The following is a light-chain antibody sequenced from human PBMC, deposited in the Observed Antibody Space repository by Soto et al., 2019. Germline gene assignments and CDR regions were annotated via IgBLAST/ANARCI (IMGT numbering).Light chain of an antibody. CDR1: QSVAGW. Sequence: DIQMTQSPSTLSASVVDRVTITCRASQSVAGWLAWYQQRPGKAPKLLMYRVSTLEVGVPSRFSGRGSGTEFTLTITSLQPEDSATYYCQQYNSHYTFGQGTK. CDR3: QQYNSHYT. CDR2: RVS. V-gene: IGKV1-5*03. J-gene: IGKJ2*01.